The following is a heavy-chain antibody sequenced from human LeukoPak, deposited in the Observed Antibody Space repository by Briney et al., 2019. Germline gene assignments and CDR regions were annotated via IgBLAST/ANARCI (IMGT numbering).Heavy chain of an antibody. Sequence: SQTLSLTCTVSGASISSGTYSWSWIRQPPGEGLEWIGYTYHTGSTYYNPSLKGRVTISVDRSKNQFSLNLNFVTAADTALYYCARGDGSGSGRWFDPWGQGTLITVSS. CDR3: ARGDGSGSGRWFDP. CDR2: TYHTGST. D-gene: IGHD3-10*01. CDR1: GASISSGTYS. V-gene: IGHV4-30-2*01. J-gene: IGHJ5*02.